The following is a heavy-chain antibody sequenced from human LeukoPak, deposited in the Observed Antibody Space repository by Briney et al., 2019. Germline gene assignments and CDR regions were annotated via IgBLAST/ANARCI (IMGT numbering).Heavy chain of an antibody. CDR2: ISGSGGST. V-gene: IGHV3-23*01. Sequence: GGSLRLSCAASGFTFSSYAMSWVRQAPGKGLEWVSAISGSGGSTCYADSVKGRFTISRDNSKNTLYLQMNGLRAEDTAVYYCAKGDIVVVTAWFDPWGQGTLVTVSS. CDR3: AKGDIVVVTAWFDP. CDR1: GFTFSSYA. D-gene: IGHD2-21*02. J-gene: IGHJ5*02.